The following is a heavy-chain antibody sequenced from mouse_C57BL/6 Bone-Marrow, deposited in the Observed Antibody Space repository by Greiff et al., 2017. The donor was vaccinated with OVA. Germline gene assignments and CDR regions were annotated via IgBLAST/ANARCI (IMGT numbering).Heavy chain of an antibody. CDR1: GFSFNTYA. J-gene: IGHJ4*01. CDR2: IRSKSNNYAT. V-gene: IGHV10-1*01. Sequence: EVKLMESGGGLVQPKGSLKLSCAASGFSFNTYAMNWVRQAPGKGLEWVARIRSKSNNYATYYADSVKDRFTISRDDSESMLYLQMNNLKTEDTAMYYCVRSYYGRAMDYWGQGTSVTVSS. D-gene: IGHD2-10*01. CDR3: VRSYYGRAMDY.